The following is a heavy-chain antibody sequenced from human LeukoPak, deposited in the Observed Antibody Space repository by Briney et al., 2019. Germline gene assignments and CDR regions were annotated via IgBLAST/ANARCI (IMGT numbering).Heavy chain of an antibody. CDR1: GFTFSSYS. J-gene: IGHJ4*02. CDR2: ISSTSSYI. D-gene: IGHD4-17*01. Sequence: PGGSLRLSCAASGFTFSSYSMNWVRQAPGKGLEWVSSISSTSSYIYYADSVKGRFTISRDNAKNSLYLQMNSLRAEDTAVYYCARHLGTMVTTYLDYWGQGTLVTVSS. V-gene: IGHV3-21*01. CDR3: ARHLGTMVTTYLDY.